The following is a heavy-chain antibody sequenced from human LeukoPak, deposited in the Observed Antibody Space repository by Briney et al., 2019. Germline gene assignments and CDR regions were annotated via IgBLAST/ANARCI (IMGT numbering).Heavy chain of an antibody. Sequence: PGGSLRPSCAASGFTFSSYAMHWVRQAPGKGLEWVAVISYDGSNKYYADSVKGRFTISRDNSKNTLYLQMNSLRAEDTAVYYCARDRGFDGGTYYDFWSGYNRYYYYGMDVWGQGTTVTVSS. J-gene: IGHJ6*02. V-gene: IGHV3-30-3*01. CDR1: GFTFSSYA. CDR2: ISYDGSNK. D-gene: IGHD3-3*01. CDR3: ARDRGFDGGTYYDFWSGYNRYYYYGMDV.